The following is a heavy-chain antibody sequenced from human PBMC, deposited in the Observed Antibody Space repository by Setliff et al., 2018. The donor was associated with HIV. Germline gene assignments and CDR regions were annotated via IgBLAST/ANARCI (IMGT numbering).Heavy chain of an antibody. CDR3: ARDRSNWNYGKNYMDV. D-gene: IGHD1-7*01. V-gene: IGHV4-34*01. J-gene: IGHJ6*03. CDR2: INHTGST. Sequence: SETLSLTCAVYGGSFSGYYWSWIRQPPGKGLEWIGEINHTGSTNYNPSLKSRVTISVDTSKNQFSLKLSSVTAADTAVYYCARDRSNWNYGKNYMDVWGKGTTVTVSS. CDR1: GGSFSGYY.